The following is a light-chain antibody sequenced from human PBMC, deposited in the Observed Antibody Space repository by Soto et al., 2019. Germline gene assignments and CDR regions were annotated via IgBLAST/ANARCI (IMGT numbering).Light chain of an antibody. CDR1: SSDVGSYSL. J-gene: IGLJ3*02. CDR3: CSYAGSSTLV. CDR2: EVS. V-gene: IGLV2-23*02. Sequence: QSALTQPASVSGSPGQSITISCTGTSSDVGSYSLVSWYQQHPGKAPKLMIYEVSKRPSGVSNRFSGSKSGNTAFLTISGLQAEDEADYYCCSYAGSSTLVFGGGTKLTVL.